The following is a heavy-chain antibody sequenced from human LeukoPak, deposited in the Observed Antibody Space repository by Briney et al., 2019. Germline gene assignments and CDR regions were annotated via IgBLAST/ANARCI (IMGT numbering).Heavy chain of an antibody. CDR1: GYTFTSYY. V-gene: IGHV1-46*01. J-gene: IGHJ5*02. D-gene: IGHD3-3*01. Sequence: ASVKVSCKASGYTFTSYYMHWVRQAPGQGLEWMGIINPSGGSTSYAQKFQGRVTMTRDTSTSTVYMELSSLRSEDTAVYYCARDQTTCYDFWSGYYPLFNWFDPWGQGTLVTVSS. CDR3: ARDQTTCYDFWSGYYPLFNWFDP. CDR2: INPSGGST.